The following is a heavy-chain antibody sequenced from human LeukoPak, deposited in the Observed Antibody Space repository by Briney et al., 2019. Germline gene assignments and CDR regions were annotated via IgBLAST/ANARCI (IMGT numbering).Heavy chain of an antibody. CDR3: AREPDYGDYYYGMDV. CDR2: ISYDGSNK. CDR1: GFTFSSYA. D-gene: IGHD4-17*01. V-gene: IGHV3-30*04. Sequence: SLRLSCAASGFTFSSYAMHWVRQAPGKGLEWVAVISYDGSNKYYADSVKGRFTISRDNSKTTLYLQMNSLRAEDTAVYYCAREPDYGDYYYGMDVWGQGTTVTVSS. J-gene: IGHJ6*02.